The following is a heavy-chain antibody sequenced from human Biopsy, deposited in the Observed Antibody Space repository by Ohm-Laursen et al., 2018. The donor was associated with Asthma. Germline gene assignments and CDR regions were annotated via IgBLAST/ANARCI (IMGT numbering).Heavy chain of an antibody. CDR2: LIPVLGTP. J-gene: IGHJ6*02. D-gene: IGHD5-12*01. V-gene: IGHV1-69*13. Sequence: SVKVSCKASGDSFSNYAISWVRQAPGQGLEWMGGLIPVLGTPDHAQMFEGRVTITADESTSTAYMELSSLSSEDTAVYYCARGYSGSGRIVYYYSGLEVWGQGTTVTVS. CDR1: GDSFSNYA. CDR3: ARGYSGSGRIVYYYSGLEV.